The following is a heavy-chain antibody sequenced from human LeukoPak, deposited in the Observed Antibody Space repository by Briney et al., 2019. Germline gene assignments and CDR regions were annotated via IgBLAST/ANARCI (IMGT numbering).Heavy chain of an antibody. D-gene: IGHD3-10*01. CDR2: IIPIFGTA. CDR1: GGTFSSYA. CDR3: ASHGWEKAGVRGVPFEY. J-gene: IGHJ4*02. V-gene: IGHV1-69*01. Sequence: GASVKVSCKASGGTFSSYAISWVRQAPGQGLEWMGGIIPIFGTANYAQKFQGRVTITADESTSTAYMELSSLRSEDTAVYYCASHGWEKAGVRGVPFEYWGQGTLVTVSS.